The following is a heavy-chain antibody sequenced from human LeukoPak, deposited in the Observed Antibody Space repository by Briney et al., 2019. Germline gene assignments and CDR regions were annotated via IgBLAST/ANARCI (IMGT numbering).Heavy chain of an antibody. CDR3: ARVRRTYYYYMDV. Sequence: SGTLSLTCAVSGGSISSSNWWSWVRQPPGKGLEWIGEIYHSGSTNYNPSLKSRVTISVDKSKNQFSLKLSSVTAADTAVYYCARVRRTYYYYMDVWGKGTTVTVSS. V-gene: IGHV4-4*02. CDR1: GGSISSSNW. CDR2: IYHSGST. J-gene: IGHJ6*03.